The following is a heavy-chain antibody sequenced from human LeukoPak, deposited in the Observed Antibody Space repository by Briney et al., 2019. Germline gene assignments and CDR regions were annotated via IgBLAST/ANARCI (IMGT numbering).Heavy chain of an antibody. J-gene: IGHJ4*02. V-gene: IGHV3-53*01. CDR3: ARDIQGSFNY. Sequence: GGSLRLSCAASGFTVSSNYMSWVRQAPGKGLQWVSSITSTGSNTYYTDSVKGRFTISRDNSKNTLYLQVNRLRAEDTAVFYCARDIQGSFNYWGQGTLVTVSS. CDR2: ITSTGSNT. CDR1: GFTVSSNY.